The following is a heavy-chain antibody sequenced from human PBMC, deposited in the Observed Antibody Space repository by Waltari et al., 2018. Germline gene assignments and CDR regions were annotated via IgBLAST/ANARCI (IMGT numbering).Heavy chain of an antibody. J-gene: IGHJ5*02. CDR3: ARDQSHDYRVYNWFDP. CDR2: ISWNSGSI. Sequence: EVQLVESGGGLVQPGRSLRLSCAASGFTFDDYAMHWVRQAPGKGLEWVSGISWNSGSIGYADSVKGRFTISRDNAKNSLYLQMNSLRSEDTAVYYCARDQSHDYRVYNWFDPWGQGTLVTVSS. D-gene: IGHD4-4*01. CDR1: GFTFDDYA. V-gene: IGHV3-9*01.